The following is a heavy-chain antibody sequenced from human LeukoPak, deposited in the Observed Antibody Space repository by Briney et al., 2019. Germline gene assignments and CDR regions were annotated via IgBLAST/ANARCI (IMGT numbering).Heavy chain of an antibody. CDR3: ASLQGGATVLDNPFDY. J-gene: IGHJ4*02. D-gene: IGHD1-26*01. CDR2: IYYSGST. CDR1: GGSISSGSYY. Sequence: SETLSLTCTVSGGSISSGSYYWGWIRQPPGKGLEWIGSIYYSGSTYYNPSLKSRVTISVDTSKNQFSLKLSSVTAADTAVYYCASLQGGATVLDNPFDYWGQGTLVTVSS. V-gene: IGHV4-39*01.